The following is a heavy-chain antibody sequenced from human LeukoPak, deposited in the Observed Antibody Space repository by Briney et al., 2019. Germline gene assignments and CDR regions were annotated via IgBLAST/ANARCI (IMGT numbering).Heavy chain of an antibody. J-gene: IGHJ4*02. Sequence: GESLMISCKGSGYSFTSYRSGWVRQMPGKGLEWMGIIYPGDPDTRYSPSFQGQVTISADKCISTAYLQWSSLKASDTAMYYCARQSGYSYGCFVYWGQGTLVTVSS. CDR2: IYPGDPDT. CDR1: GYSFTSYR. V-gene: IGHV5-51*01. CDR3: ARQSGYSYGCFVY. D-gene: IGHD5-18*01.